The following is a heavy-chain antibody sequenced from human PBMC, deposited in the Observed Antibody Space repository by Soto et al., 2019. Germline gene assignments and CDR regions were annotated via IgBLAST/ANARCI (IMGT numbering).Heavy chain of an antibody. CDR2: ISSSSSYI. D-gene: IGHD6-6*01. Sequence: EVQLVESGGGLVKPGGSLRLSCAASGFTFSSYSMNWVRQAPGKGLEWVSSISSSSSYIYYADSVKGRFTISRDNAKHSLYLQMNSLRAEDTAVYYCARDRSSSGWFDPWGQGTLVTVSS. CDR1: GFTFSSYS. CDR3: ARDRSSSGWFDP. J-gene: IGHJ5*02. V-gene: IGHV3-21*01.